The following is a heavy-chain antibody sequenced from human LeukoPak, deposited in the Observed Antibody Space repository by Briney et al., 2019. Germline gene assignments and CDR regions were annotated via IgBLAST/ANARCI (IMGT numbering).Heavy chain of an antibody. D-gene: IGHD6-19*01. V-gene: IGHV3-43*02. CDR1: GFTFDDYV. J-gene: IGHJ6*02. Sequence: PGGSLRLSCAASGFTFDDYVMHWVRQAPGKGLECVSLFRGYGGSTYFADSVKGRFTISIDNSKNSLYLQMNSLRTEDTALYYCAKDLFSGTVATPSFYYYGIDVCGQGTTVTVSS. CDR2: FRGYGGST. CDR3: AKDLFSGTVATPSFYYYGIDV.